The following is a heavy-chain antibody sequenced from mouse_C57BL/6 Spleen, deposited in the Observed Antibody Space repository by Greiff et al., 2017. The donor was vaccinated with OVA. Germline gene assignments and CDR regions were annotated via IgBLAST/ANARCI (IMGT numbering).Heavy chain of an antibody. CDR3: ARDGYGY. CDR1: GYTFTDYY. J-gene: IGHJ2*01. V-gene: IGHV1-26*01. Sequence: VQLQQPGAELVKPGASVKISCKASGYTFTDYYMNWVKQSHGKSLEWIGDINPNNGGTSYNQKFKGKATLTVDKSSSTAYMELRSLTSEDSAVYYCARDGYGYWGQGTTLTVSS. D-gene: IGHD2-2*01. CDR2: INPNNGGT.